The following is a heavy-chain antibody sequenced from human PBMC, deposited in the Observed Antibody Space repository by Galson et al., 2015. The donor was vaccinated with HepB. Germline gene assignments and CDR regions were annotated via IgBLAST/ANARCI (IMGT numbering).Heavy chain of an antibody. CDR2: IYISGST. D-gene: IGHD3-22*01. Sequence: ETLSLTCTVSGGSINDYYWSWIRQPAGKGLEWIGRIYISGSTNYNPSLKSRLTMSVDTSKNQFSLMLTSVTAADTAVYYCARGGDSSGYKLWGQGTPVTVSS. J-gene: IGHJ4*02. CDR1: GGSINDYY. V-gene: IGHV4-4*07. CDR3: ARGGDSSGYKL.